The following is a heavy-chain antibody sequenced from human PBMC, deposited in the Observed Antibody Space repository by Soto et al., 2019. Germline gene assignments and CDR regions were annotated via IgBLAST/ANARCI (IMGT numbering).Heavy chain of an antibody. J-gene: IGHJ6*02. CDR1: GFTFSSYA. Sequence: GGSLRLSCAASGFTFSSYAMSWVRQAPGKGLEWVSAISGSGGSTYYADSVKGRFTISRDNSKNTLYLQMNSLRAEDTAVYYCAKHPGYLPGDVGYYYYGMDVWGQGTTVTVSS. CDR2: ISGSGGST. CDR3: AKHPGYLPGDVGYYYYGMDV. D-gene: IGHD7-27*01. V-gene: IGHV3-23*01.